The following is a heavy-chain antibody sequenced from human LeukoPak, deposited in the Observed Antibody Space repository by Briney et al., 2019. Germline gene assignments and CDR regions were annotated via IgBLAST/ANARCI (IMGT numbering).Heavy chain of an antibody. CDR1: GFRFSDFT. J-gene: IGHJ6*02. CDR2: IGGRGGST. D-gene: IGHD3-3*01. CDR3: AKSPSLDFWSGYLPTYGMDV. Sequence: PGGSLRLSCAASGFRFSDFTMTWVRQAPGKGPEWVSAIGGRGGSTYYADSVKGRFTISRDNSKNTLYLQMNSLRAEDTAVYYCAKSPSLDFWSGYLPTYGMDVWGQGTTVTVSS. V-gene: IGHV3-23*01.